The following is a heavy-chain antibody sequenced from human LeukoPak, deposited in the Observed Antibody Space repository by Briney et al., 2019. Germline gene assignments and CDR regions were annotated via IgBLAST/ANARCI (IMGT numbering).Heavy chain of an antibody. J-gene: IGHJ3*02. D-gene: IGHD3-22*01. CDR2: IYSGGST. CDR3: ARGGRGSAAVVAPRSFDI. CDR1: GFTVSNNY. V-gene: IGHV3-53*01. Sequence: PGGSLRLSCAASGFTVSNNYMSWVRQAPGKGLEWVSVIYSGGSTYYADSVKGRFTISRDTSKNTLSLQMNSLRAEDSALYYCARGGRGSAAVVAPRSFDIWGQGTMVTVSS.